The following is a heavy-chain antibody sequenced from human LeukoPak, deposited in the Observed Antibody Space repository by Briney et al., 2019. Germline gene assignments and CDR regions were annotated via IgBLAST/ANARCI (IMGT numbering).Heavy chain of an antibody. CDR1: GGTFSSYA. CDR2: MNPNSGNT. J-gene: IGHJ4*02. V-gene: IGHV1-8*02. CDR3: ARVPHGSGSYYIDY. Sequence: ASVKVSCKASGGTFSSYAISWVRQATGQGLEWMGWMNPNSGNTGYAQKFQGRVTMTRNTSISTAYMELSSLRSEDTAVYYCARVPHGSGSYYIDYWGQGTLVTVSS. D-gene: IGHD3-10*01.